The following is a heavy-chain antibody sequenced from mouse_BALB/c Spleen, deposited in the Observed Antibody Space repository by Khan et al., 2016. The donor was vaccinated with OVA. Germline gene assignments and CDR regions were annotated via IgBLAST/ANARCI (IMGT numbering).Heavy chain of an antibody. V-gene: IGHV1-4*01. J-gene: IGHJ3*01. CDR1: GYTFTSYT. Sequence: QVQLKQSGAELARPGASVKMSCKASGYTFTSYTIHWIKQRPGQGLEWIGYINPSSGYTNYNQKFKDKATLTADKSSTTAYMQLSSLTSDDSAVYYCERDGDYYRNDGWFACWDQGTLVSFSA. D-gene: IGHD2-14*01. CDR2: INPSSGYT. CDR3: ERDGDYYRNDGWFAC.